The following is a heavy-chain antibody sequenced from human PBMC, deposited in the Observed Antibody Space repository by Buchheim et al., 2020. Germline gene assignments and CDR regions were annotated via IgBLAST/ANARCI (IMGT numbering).Heavy chain of an antibody. D-gene: IGHD4-17*01. Sequence: QLQLQESGPGLVKPSETLSLTCTVSGGSISSSSYYWGWIRQPPGKGLEWIGSIYYSGSTYYNPSLKSRVTISVDTSKNQFSLKLSSVTAADTAVYYCARLVDDDYGDYSLFDYWGQGTL. J-gene: IGHJ4*02. CDR2: IYYSGST. CDR3: ARLVDDDYGDYSLFDY. CDR1: GGSISSSSYY. V-gene: IGHV4-39*01.